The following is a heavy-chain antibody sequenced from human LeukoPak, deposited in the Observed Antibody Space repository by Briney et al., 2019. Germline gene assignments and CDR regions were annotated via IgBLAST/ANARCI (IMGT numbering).Heavy chain of an antibody. D-gene: IGHD3-22*01. J-gene: IGHJ4*02. Sequence: GASVQFSCQASGYAFTSYGISWVRQAPGQGREWMGWISAYNGNTNYAQKLQGRVTMTTDTSTSTAYMELRSLRSDDTAVYYCARGGVEYYYDSSGYYPFDYWGQGTLVTVSS. CDR1: GYAFTSYG. CDR2: ISAYNGNT. CDR3: ARGGVEYYYDSSGYYPFDY. V-gene: IGHV1-18*01.